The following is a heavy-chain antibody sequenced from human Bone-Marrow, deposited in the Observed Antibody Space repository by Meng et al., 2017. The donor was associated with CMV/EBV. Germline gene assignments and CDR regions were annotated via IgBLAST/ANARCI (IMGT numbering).Heavy chain of an antibody. V-gene: IGHV2-5*01. J-gene: IGHJ1*01. Sequence: GLTLVKPTQTLTLTCTCTGFSLNTSGVGVGWIRQPPGKALELLALIYWNDDKRYSPSLKSRLTITKDSSKNQVVLTMNNMDPVDTATYYCAHSHYTLWSGYYWIHSADYFQHWGQGTLVTVSS. CDR2: IYWNDDK. CDR3: AHSHYTLWSGYYWIHSADYFQH. D-gene: IGHD3-3*01. CDR1: GFSLNTSGVG.